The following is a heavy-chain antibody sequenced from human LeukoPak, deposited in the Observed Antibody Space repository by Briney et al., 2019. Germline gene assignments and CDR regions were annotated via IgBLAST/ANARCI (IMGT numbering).Heavy chain of an antibody. CDR1: GFPFSIYG. CDR2: ISGSGGNT. D-gene: IGHD1-14*01. V-gene: IGHV3-23*01. Sequence: QSGGSLRLSCAGSGFPFSIYGMNWVRQAPGKGLEWVSAISGSGGNTYYADSVKGRFTISRDNSKNTLYLQMTSLRAEDTALYYCAKPAKTDYADYWGQGTLVTVSS. CDR3: AKPAKTDYADY. J-gene: IGHJ4*02.